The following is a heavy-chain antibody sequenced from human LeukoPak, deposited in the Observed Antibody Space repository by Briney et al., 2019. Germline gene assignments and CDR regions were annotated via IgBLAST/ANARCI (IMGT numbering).Heavy chain of an antibody. J-gene: IGHJ4*02. CDR2: IYYSGST. Sequence: SETLSLTCTVSGGSISTYYWSWIRQPPGKALEWIGYIYYSGSTNYNPSLKSRVTISVDTSKNQFSLKLSSVTAADTAVYYCASGDNWNDVSLDYWGQGTLVTVSS. V-gene: IGHV4-59*12. D-gene: IGHD1-20*01. CDR3: ASGDNWNDVSLDY. CDR1: GGSISTYY.